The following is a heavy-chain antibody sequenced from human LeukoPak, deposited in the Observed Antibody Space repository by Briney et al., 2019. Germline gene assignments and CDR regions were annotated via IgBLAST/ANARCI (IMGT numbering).Heavy chain of an antibody. Sequence: TLSLTCAVYGGSFSGYYWSWIRQPPGKALEWLARIDWDNDKFYSTSLKTRLTISKDTSKNQVVLTMTNMDPVDTATYYCARLNSGTYLDYWGQGTLVTVSS. CDR1: GGSFSGYY. CDR3: ARLNSGTYLDY. D-gene: IGHD1-26*01. V-gene: IGHV2-70*16. CDR2: IDWDNDK. J-gene: IGHJ4*02.